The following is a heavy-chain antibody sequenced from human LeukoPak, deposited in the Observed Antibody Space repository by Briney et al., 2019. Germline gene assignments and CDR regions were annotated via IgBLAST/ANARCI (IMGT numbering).Heavy chain of an antibody. D-gene: IGHD3-3*01. J-gene: IGHJ4*02. V-gene: IGHV3-74*01. CDR3: ATISFLEWLH. Sequence: GGSLRLSCAASGFTFRSYWMHWVRQAPGKGLVWVSRINTDGSSTNYADSVKGRFTISRDNAENTLYLQMNSLRAEDTAVYYCATISFLEWLHWGQGTLVTVSS. CDR2: INTDGSST. CDR1: GFTFRSYW.